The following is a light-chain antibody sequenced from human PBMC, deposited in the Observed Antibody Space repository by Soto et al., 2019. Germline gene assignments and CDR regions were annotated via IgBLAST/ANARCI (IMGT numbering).Light chain of an antibody. V-gene: IGKV1-39*01. J-gene: IGKJ2*01. CDR3: EQSYSTPYT. Sequence: DIQMTQSQSSLSASVGDRVTITCRASQSISSYLNWYQQKPGKAPTLLIYAASSLRSGVPSRFRGSGSGTDFTLTTNSLQPEDCAIYDCEQSYSTPYTGGQGTKLEIK. CDR1: QSISSY. CDR2: AAS.